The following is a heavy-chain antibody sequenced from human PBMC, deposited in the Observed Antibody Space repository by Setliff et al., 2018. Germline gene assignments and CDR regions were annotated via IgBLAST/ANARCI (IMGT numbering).Heavy chain of an antibody. CDR3: ARDALYDSNDRNSYYGNWLDP. CDR1: GGSFSNYA. Sequence: SVKVSCKASGGSFSNYAIIWVRQAPGQGPEWMGGIIPIYGSTNNAEKFQGRVTFSADESMSTVYMELSSLTSADTALYYCARDALYDSNDRNSYYGNWLDPWGQGTRGTVPQ. J-gene: IGHJ5*02. D-gene: IGHD3-22*01. V-gene: IGHV1-69*13. CDR2: IIPIYGST.